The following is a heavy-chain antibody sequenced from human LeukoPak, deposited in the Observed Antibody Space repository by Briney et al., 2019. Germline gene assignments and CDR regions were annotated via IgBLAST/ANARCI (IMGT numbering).Heavy chain of an antibody. CDR1: GFTFSNAW. J-gene: IGHJ4*02. CDR3: ARGGAARPDY. D-gene: IGHD6-6*01. CDR2: ISSSSSSI. Sequence: GGSLRLSCAASGFTFSNAWMSWVRQAPRKGLEWVSYISSSSSSIHYADSVKGRFTISRDNAKNSLFLQMNSLRAEDTAVYYCARGGAARPDYWGQGTLVTVSS. V-gene: IGHV3-48*01.